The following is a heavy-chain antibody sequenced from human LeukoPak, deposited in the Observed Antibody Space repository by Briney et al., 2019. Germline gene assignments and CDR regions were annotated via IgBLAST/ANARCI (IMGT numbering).Heavy chain of an antibody. CDR1: GFTFNTYW. J-gene: IGHJ4*02. D-gene: IGHD2/OR15-2a*01. CDR2: INQDGSEK. Sequence: PGGSLRLSCAASGFTFNTYWMSWVRQAPGKGLEWLATINQDGSEKFYVDSVKGRFTISRDNAKNSLYLQMNSLRAEDTAVYYCTTFYTRLTDYWGQGTPVTVSS. V-gene: IGHV3-7*05. CDR3: TTFYTRLTDY.